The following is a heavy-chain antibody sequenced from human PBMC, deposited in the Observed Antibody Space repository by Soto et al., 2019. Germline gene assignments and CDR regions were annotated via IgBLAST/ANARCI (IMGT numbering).Heavy chain of an antibody. J-gene: IGHJ3*02. Sequence: SETLSLTCTVSGGSISSYYWSWIRQPPGKGLEWIGYIYYSGSTNYNPSLKSRVTISVDTSKNQFSLKLSSVTAADTAVYYCARQRASPYYDFWSGYLDSFDIRGQGTMVTVSS. V-gene: IGHV4-59*08. CDR1: GGSISSYY. CDR2: IYYSGST. D-gene: IGHD3-3*01. CDR3: ARQRASPYYDFWSGYLDSFDI.